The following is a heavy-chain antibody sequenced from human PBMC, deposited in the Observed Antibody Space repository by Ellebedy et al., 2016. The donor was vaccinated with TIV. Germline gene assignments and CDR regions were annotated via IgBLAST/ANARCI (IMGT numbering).Heavy chain of an antibody. CDR3: ARNAAPGAPDYFDS. Sequence: PGGSLRLSCAASGFSFSTYGMHWVRQAPGQGLEWVAVIWYDGFNKDYADSVKGRFTISRDTSKDTVYLQMNSLRVEDTALYYCARNAAPGAPDYFDSWGQGTQVTVSS. CDR1: GFSFSTYG. D-gene: IGHD3-10*01. CDR2: IWYDGFNK. J-gene: IGHJ4*02. V-gene: IGHV3-33*01.